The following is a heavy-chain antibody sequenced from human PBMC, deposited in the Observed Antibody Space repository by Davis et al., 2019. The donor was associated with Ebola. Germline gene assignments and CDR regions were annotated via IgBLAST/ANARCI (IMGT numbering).Heavy chain of an antibody. CDR1: GGSISSGTYY. Sequence: SETLSLTCSVSGGSISSGTYYWGWVRQPPGKGLEWIGAIYYNGRTYYNSSLEGRVTISLDTSKNQFSLSLNSVTAADTAMYFCARDRHESRAYGFWGQGILVTVSS. J-gene: IGHJ4*02. CDR3: ARDRHESRAYGF. V-gene: IGHV4-39*07. D-gene: IGHD3-16*01. CDR2: IYYNGRT.